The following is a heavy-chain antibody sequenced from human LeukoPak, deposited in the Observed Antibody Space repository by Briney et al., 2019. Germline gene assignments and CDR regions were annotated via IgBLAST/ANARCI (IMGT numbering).Heavy chain of an antibody. CDR1: GGSISSHY. CDR2: IYYSGST. CDR3: ASEYSSDWEGDIDI. J-gene: IGHJ3*02. D-gene: IGHD6-19*01. V-gene: IGHV4-59*11. Sequence: PSETLSLTCTVSGGSISSHYWSWIRQPPGKGLEWIGYIYYSGSTNYNPSLKSRVTISVDTSKNRFSLKLCSGNSADRAVSYCASEYSSDWEGDIDIWGKGTMVTVSS.